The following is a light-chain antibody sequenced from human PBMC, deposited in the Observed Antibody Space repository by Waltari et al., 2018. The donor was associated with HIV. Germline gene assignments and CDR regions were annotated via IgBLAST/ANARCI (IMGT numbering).Light chain of an antibody. CDR1: HSVRTS. J-gene: IGKJ1*01. Sequence: DIQMSQSSSTLSVFVGDRVTITCRASHSVRTSVAWYQMTPGKSPKLLIYRASTLESGVPSRFSGSGSGTEFTLTISSLQPDDFATYYCQHYNSYPWTFGQGTKVDIK. CDR3: QHYNSYPWT. V-gene: IGKV1-5*03. CDR2: RAS.